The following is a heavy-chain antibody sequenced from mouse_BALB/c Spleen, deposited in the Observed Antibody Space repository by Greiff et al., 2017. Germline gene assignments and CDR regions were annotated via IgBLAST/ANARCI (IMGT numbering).Heavy chain of an antibody. J-gene: IGHJ4*01. CDR2: INPYNGGT. Sequence: VQLKQSGPELVKPGASMKISCKASGYSFTGYTMNWVKQSHGKNLEWIGLINPYNGGTSYNQKFKGKATLTVDKSSSTAYMELLSLTSEDSAVYYCARRAYGNYDYAMDYWGQGTSVTVSS. V-gene: IGHV1-18*01. CDR3: ARRAYGNYDYAMDY. CDR1: GYSFTGYT. D-gene: IGHD2-1*01.